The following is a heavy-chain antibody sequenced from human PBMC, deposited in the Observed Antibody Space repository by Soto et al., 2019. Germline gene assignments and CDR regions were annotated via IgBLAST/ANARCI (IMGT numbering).Heavy chain of an antibody. CDR3: AKEDSGLRIFDY. J-gene: IGHJ4*02. D-gene: IGHD4-17*01. Sequence: HGGSMRLCCAASGLTFSSYVMSWVRQAPGKGLEWVSVISLSGGGTYYADSVKGRFTISRDDSKNTLYLQMNSLRAEDAAIYYCAKEDSGLRIFDYWGQGTLVTVSS. CDR2: ISLSGGGT. CDR1: GLTFSSYV. V-gene: IGHV3-23*01.